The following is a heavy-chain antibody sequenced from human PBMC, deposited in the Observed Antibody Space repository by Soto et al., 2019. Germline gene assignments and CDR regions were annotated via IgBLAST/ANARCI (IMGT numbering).Heavy chain of an antibody. D-gene: IGHD3-3*01. CDR1: GDSISSSY. V-gene: IGHV4-59*01. Sequence: QVQLQESGPGLVKPSETLSLTCTVSGDSISSSYWNWIRQAPGKGLEWIGYIDDTGSTNYNPSLKSRVTLSVDPSNNQYSLKLSSVTAADTAVYYCARGVLEWLLRDSYYYYMDVWGKGTPVTVSS. CDR3: ARGVLEWLLRDSYYYYMDV. CDR2: IDDTGST. J-gene: IGHJ6*03.